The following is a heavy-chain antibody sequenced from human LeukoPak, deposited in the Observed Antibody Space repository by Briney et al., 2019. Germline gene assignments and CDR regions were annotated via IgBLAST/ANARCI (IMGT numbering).Heavy chain of an antibody. J-gene: IGHJ4*02. Sequence: ASVKVSCKASGYALTTYDINWVRQAPGQGLEWMGWINPNSGGTNYAQKFQGRVTMTRDTSISTAYMELSRLRSDDTAVYYCARVTTVVTLWYFDYWGQGTLVTVSS. V-gene: IGHV1-2*02. CDR2: INPNSGGT. D-gene: IGHD4-23*01. CDR1: GYALTTYD. CDR3: ARVTTVVTLWYFDY.